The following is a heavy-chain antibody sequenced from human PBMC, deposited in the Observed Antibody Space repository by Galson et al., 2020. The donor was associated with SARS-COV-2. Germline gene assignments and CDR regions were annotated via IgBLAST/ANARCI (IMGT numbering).Heavy chain of an antibody. J-gene: IGHJ6*02. CDR3: ARARISTVTTYYYYYGMDV. Sequence: SVKVSCKASGGTFSSYAISWVRQAPGQGLEWMGGIIPIFGTANYAQKFQGRVTITADESTSTAYMELSSLRSEDTAVYYCARARISTVTTYYYYYGMDVWGQGTTVTVSS. D-gene: IGHD4-17*01. V-gene: IGHV1-69*13. CDR1: GGTFSSYA. CDR2: IIPIFGTA.